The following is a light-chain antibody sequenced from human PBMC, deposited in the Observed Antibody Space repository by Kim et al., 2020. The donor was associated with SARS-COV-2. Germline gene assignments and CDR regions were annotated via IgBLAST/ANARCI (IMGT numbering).Light chain of an antibody. CDR1: QSVSSSY. CDR3: QQDYNLPSIT. V-gene: IGKV3D-7*01. CDR2: GAS. J-gene: IGKJ5*01. Sequence: PGESVTLSFRASQSVSSSYLTWYQQKPGQAPRLLIYGASTRAPSIPARFRGSGTGTAFTLTISSLQTEDCGVSYCQQDYNLPSITLGQGTRL.